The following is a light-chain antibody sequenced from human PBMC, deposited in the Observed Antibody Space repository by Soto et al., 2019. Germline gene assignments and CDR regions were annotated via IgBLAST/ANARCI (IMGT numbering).Light chain of an antibody. CDR3: SSYTSSSTPYV. J-gene: IGLJ1*01. CDR2: EVS. V-gene: IGLV2-14*01. CDR1: SSDVGGYNY. Sequence: QSVLTQPPSVSGSPGQSITISCTGTSSDVGGYNYVSWYQQHPGKAPKRMIYEVSNRPSGVSNRFSGSKSGNTASLTISGLQAEDEADYYCSSYTSSSTPYVFGTGTKVTVL.